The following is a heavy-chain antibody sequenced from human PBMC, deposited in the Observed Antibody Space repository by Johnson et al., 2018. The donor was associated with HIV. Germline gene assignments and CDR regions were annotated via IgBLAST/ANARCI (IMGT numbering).Heavy chain of an antibody. CDR1: GFTFSSYA. Sequence: QVQLVESGGGVVQPGRSLRLSCAASGFTFSSYAMHWVRQAPGKGLEWVAVISYDGSEKYFADSVKGRFTISRDSSKNTLYLQMNSLRAEDTAVYYCARVIRLGAVRLRHAFDIWGQGTMVTVSS. D-gene: IGHD4-17*01. J-gene: IGHJ3*02. V-gene: IGHV3-30*07. CDR2: ISYDGSEK. CDR3: ARVIRLGAVRLRHAFDI.